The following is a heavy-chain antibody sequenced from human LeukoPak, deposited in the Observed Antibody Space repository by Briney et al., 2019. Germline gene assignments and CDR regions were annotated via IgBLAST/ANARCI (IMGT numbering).Heavy chain of an antibody. CDR2: IYYSGST. V-gene: IGHV4-31*11. J-gene: IGHJ6*02. CDR3: ARVGAGMDV. Sequence: SETLSLTCVVYGGSFSGYYWSWIRQHPGKGLEWIGYIYYSGSTYYNPSLKSRVTISVDTSKNQFSLKLSSVTAADTAVYYCARVGAGMDVWGQGTTVTVSS. CDR1: GGSFSGYY.